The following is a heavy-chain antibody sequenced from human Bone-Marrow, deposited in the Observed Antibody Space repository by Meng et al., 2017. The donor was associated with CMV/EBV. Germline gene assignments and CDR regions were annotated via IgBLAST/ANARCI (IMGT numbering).Heavy chain of an antibody. CDR2: LNPNSGGT. Sequence: TFPGYYMHWVRQAPGQGLEWMGWLNPNSGGTNYAQKFQGRVTMTRDTSISTAYMELSRLRSDDTAVYYCARLGYCSSTSCYEVWFDPWGQGTLVTVSS. V-gene: IGHV1-2*02. J-gene: IGHJ5*02. CDR1: TFPGYY. D-gene: IGHD2-2*01. CDR3: ARLGYCSSTSCYEVWFDP.